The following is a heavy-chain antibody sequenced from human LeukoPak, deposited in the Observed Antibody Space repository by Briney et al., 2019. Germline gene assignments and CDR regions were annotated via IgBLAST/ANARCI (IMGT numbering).Heavy chain of an antibody. Sequence: GGSLRLSCAASGFTSIDYDMHWVRQVIGKGLERVSAIGIRGDTHYSGAVKGRFTIYRENAESFLYVQMNSLRAEDTAVYYCARGGIQVSGIDEFDYWGQGTLVTVCS. CDR2: IGIRGDT. CDR3: ARGGIQVSGIDEFDY. D-gene: IGHD6-19*01. CDR1: GFTSIDYD. J-gene: IGHJ4*02. V-gene: IGHV3-13*01.